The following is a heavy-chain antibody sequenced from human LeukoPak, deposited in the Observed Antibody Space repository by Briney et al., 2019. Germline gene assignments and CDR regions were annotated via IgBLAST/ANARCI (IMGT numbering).Heavy chain of an antibody. Sequence: SETLSLTCPVSGGSISSSNYYWGWIRQPPGKGLEWIGSVYYSGSAYYNPSLKSRVTISVDTSKNQFSLNLSSVTAADTAVYYCARHGYKYAKWALDYWGQGTLVTVSS. CDR1: GGSISSSNYY. V-gene: IGHV4-39*01. CDR2: VYYSGSA. J-gene: IGHJ4*02. D-gene: IGHD5-24*01. CDR3: ARHGYKYAKWALDY.